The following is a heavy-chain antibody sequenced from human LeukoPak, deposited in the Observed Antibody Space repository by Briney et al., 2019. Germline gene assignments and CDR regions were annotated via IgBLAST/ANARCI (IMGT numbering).Heavy chain of an antibody. CDR1: GFTFSYYS. CDR3: VRDRDYAFDF. J-gene: IGHJ3*01. CDR2: SNTDGTI. V-gene: IGHV3-48*02. Sequence: GGSLRLSCAASGFTFSYYSMNWVRQAPGKGLEWISYSNTDGTISYADSVKGRFTISRDNAENSLYPQMNSLRDEDTAVYFCVRDRDYAFDFWGQGTMVTVSS.